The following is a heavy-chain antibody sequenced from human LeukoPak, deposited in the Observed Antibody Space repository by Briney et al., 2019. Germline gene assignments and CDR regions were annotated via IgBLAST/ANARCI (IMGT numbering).Heavy chain of an antibody. J-gene: IGHJ4*02. D-gene: IGHD2-15*01. CDR2: IHYSGSS. Sequence: DPSETLSLTCSVSGDDVSSFYWNWIRRSPGRGLEWVGNIHYSGSSIYNPSLRSRITMSIDTSKRQFFLKLTSVTAADTAVYYCVLAPNSNWFDFWGQGTLVTVSS. CDR3: VLAPNSNWFDF. CDR1: GDDVSSFY. V-gene: IGHV4-59*08.